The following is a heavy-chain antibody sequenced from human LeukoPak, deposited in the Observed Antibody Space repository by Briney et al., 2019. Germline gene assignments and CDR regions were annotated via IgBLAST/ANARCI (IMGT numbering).Heavy chain of an antibody. CDR2: IYYSGST. Sequence: SETLSHTCTVSGGSISSSSYYWGWIRQPPGKGLEWIGSIYYSGSTYYNPSLKSRVTISVDTSKNQFSLKLSSVTAADTAVYYCAIITMVRGVIIGVNWGQGTLVTVSS. J-gene: IGHJ4*02. CDR3: AIITMVRGVIIGVN. D-gene: IGHD3-10*01. V-gene: IGHV4-39*01. CDR1: GGSISSSSYY.